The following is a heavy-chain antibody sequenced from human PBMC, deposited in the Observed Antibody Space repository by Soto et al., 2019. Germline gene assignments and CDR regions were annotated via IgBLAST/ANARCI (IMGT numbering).Heavy chain of an antibody. J-gene: IGHJ4*02. D-gene: IGHD6-19*01. CDR2: INVNMDIT. V-gene: IGHV3-23*01. CDR1: GFTFSSSA. CDR3: AKDAPDLSGWYYFDY. Sequence: EVQLLESGGGLVQPGGSLRLSCAASGFTFSSSAMAWVRQAPGKGLGWVSLINVNMDITRYADSVKGRFTISRDNSKNMLYLQMNSLRAEDTAVYYCAKDAPDLSGWYYFDYWGQGTLVTVSS.